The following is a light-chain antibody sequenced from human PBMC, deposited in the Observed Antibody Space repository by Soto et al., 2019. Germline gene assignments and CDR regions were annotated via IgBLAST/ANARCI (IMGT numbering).Light chain of an antibody. CDR1: QSISNW. CDR2: DAS. CDR3: QQYNSYSPNT. Sequence: DIQMTQSPSTLSASVGDRVTITCRASQSISNWLAWYQQKPGKAPKVLIYDASSLESGVPSRFSGSGSGTEFILTISSLQPDDFATYYCQQYNSYSPNTFGQGTKVDIK. J-gene: IGKJ2*01. V-gene: IGKV1-5*01.